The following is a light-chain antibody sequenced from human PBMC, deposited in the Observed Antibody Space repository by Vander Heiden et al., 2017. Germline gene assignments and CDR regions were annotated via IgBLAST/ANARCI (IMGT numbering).Light chain of an antibody. CDR2: KAS. CDR3: QQYNSYLRT. CDR1: QSISSW. J-gene: IGKJ1*01. Sequence: DIQMTQSPSTLSPSVRASVTITCRASQSISSWLAWYQQKPGKAPKLLIYKASSLESGVPSRFSGSGSGTEFTLTISSLQPDDFATYYCQQYNSYLRTFGQGTKVEIK. V-gene: IGKV1-5*03.